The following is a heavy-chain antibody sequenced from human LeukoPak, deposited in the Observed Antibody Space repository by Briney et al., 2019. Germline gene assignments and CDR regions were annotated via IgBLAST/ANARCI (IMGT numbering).Heavy chain of an antibody. CDR2: INAGIGNT. J-gene: IGHJ3*02. CDR1: GYTFTNYA. V-gene: IGHV1-3*01. D-gene: IGHD4-23*01. Sequence: ASVKVSCKASGYTFTNYAIHWVRQAPGQRLEWMGWINAGIGNTKYSQKFQGRVAITRDTSASTACMELSSLRSEDTAVYYCARTQGVFYGGNFGAFHIWGQGTMVTVSS. CDR3: ARTQGVFYGGNFGAFHI.